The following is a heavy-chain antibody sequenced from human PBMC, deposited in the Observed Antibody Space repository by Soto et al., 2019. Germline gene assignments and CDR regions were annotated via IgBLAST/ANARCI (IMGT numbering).Heavy chain of an antibody. CDR1: GYSITAYG. Sequence: ASVKVPCKTSGYSITAYGISWVRQDPGQGVEGMGWISAFNGQTKSAHKVEGRISMTTDTSTSTAYMELRNLRSDDTAFYYVAGGRSHYYGIDFWGQGTLVTVSS. J-gene: IGHJ4*02. CDR2: ISAFNGQT. D-gene: IGHD3-3*01. CDR3: AGGRSHYYGIDF. V-gene: IGHV1-18*01.